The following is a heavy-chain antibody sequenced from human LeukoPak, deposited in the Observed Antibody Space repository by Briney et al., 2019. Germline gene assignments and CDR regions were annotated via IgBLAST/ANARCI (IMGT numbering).Heavy chain of an antibody. CDR2: IYPGDSDT. D-gene: IGHD3-10*01. V-gene: IGHV5-51*01. CDR1: GYIFTSYW. Sequence: GASLKISCKGSGYIFTSYWIGWVRQLPGKGLEWLGIIYPGDSDTRYSPSFQGQVTISAEKSISTAYLQWSSLKASDTAMYYRARHHTGLWFGELSYYFDYWGEGTLVSVSS. J-gene: IGHJ4*02. CDR3: ARHHTGLWFGELSYYFDY.